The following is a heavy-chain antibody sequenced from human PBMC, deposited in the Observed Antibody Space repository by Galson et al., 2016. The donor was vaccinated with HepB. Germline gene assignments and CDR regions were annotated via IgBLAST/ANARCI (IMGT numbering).Heavy chain of an antibody. V-gene: IGHV4-39*01. J-gene: IGHJ3*02. CDR2: IYYSGST. Sequence: ETLSLTCTVSAGSTSSSTYYWGWIRQPPGKGLKWIATIYYSGSTYYNPSLKSRVTISVDTSRNHFPLKLTSVTSADTAVYYCAGQELKGVGPFDIWGQGTMVTVSS. CDR1: AGSTSSSTYY. D-gene: IGHD1-26*01. CDR3: AGQELKGVGPFDI.